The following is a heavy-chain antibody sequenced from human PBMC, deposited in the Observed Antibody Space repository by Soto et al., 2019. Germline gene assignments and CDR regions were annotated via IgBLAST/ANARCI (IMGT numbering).Heavy chain of an antibody. CDR3: ARGDSTDCSNGVCSFFYNHDMDV. CDR2: INPKSGGT. CDR1: GYSFTDYH. J-gene: IGHJ6*02. D-gene: IGHD2-8*01. Sequence: GASVKVSCKASGYSFTDYHIHWVRQATGQGLEWLGRINPKSGGTSTAQKFQGWVTMTTDTSISTASMELTRLTSGDTAIYYCARGDSTDCSNGVCSFFYNHDMDVWGQGTTVTVSS. V-gene: IGHV1-2*04.